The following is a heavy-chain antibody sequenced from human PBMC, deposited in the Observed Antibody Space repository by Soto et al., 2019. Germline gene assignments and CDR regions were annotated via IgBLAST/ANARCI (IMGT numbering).Heavy chain of an antibody. D-gene: IGHD1-26*01. CDR1: GFTFSSYW. V-gene: IGHV3-74*01. CDR2: INSDGSST. J-gene: IGHJ2*01. Sequence: EVQLVESGGGLVQPGGSLRLSCAASGFTFSSYWMHWVRQAPGKGLVWVSRINSDGSSTSYADSVKGRFTISRDNAKNTLYLQMNSLRDEDTAVYYCERGGSLNWYCDLWGPWHPGHCLL. CDR3: ERGGSLNWYCDL.